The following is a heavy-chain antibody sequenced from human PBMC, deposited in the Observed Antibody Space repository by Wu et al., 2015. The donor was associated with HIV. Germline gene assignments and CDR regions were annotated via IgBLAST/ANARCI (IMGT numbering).Heavy chain of an antibody. CDR2: INPNTGGT. CDR1: GYTFTNYY. Sequence: QVQLVQSGAEVKKPGASVRVSCKTSGYTFTNYYMHWVRQAPGQGLEWMGWINPNTGGTNYAQKFQGRVTMTRDTSITTAYMELSRLRSDDTAVYYCARVPVWGSYRYVDYWARGAGHRLV. D-gene: IGHD3-16*02. J-gene: IGHJ4*03. CDR3: ARVPVWGSYRYVDY. V-gene: IGHV1-2*02.